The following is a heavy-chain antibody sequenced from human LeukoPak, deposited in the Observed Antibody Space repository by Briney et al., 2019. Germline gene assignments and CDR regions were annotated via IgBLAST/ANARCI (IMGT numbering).Heavy chain of an antibody. CDR2: ITGSGGST. V-gene: IGHV3-23*01. D-gene: IGHD3-22*01. CDR1: GFTVSTYA. CDR3: ARSSDSYDSSGYYGY. Sequence: PGGSLRLSCAASGFTVSTYAMSWVRQAPGKGLEWVSAITGSGGSTYYADSVKGRFTISRDNSKNTLYLQMNSLRAEDTAVYYCARSSDSYDSSGYYGYWGQGTLVTVSS. J-gene: IGHJ4*02.